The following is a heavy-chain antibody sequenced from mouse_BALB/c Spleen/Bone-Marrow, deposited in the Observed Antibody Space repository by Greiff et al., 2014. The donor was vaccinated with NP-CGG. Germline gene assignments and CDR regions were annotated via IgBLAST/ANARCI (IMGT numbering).Heavy chain of an antibody. D-gene: IGHD1-1*02. J-gene: IGHJ1*01. CDR3: ARELSWYFDV. V-gene: IGHV1S29*02. CDR1: GYTFTDYN. Sequence: VQLKQSGPELVKPGASVKISCKASGYTFTDYNMHWVKQSHGKSLEWIGYIYPYNGGTGYNQKFKSKATLTVDNSSSTAYMEXXXXTSEDSAVYYCARELSWYFDVWGAGTTVTVSS. CDR2: IYPYNGGT.